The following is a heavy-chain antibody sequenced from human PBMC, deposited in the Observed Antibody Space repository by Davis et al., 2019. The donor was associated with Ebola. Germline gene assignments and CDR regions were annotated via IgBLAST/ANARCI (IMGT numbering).Heavy chain of an antibody. Sequence: SVKVSCKASGGTFSSYAISWVRQAPGQGLEWMGGIIPILGIANYAQKFQGRVTITADKSTSTAYMELSSLRSEDTAVYYCARDSPPGGSHYYYGMDVWGQGTTVTVSS. CDR1: GGTFSSYA. D-gene: IGHD2-15*01. CDR2: IIPILGIA. CDR3: ARDSPPGGSHYYYGMDV. V-gene: IGHV1-69*10. J-gene: IGHJ6*02.